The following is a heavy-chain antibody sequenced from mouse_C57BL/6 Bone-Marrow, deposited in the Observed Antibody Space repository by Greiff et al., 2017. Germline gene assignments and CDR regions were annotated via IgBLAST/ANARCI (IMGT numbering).Heavy chain of an antibody. D-gene: IGHD1-1*01. CDR2: IYPGDGDP. V-gene: IGHV1-82*01. J-gene: IGHJ2*01. CDR3: ARAEFTKGVDY. Sequence: QVQLQQSGPELVKPGASVKISCKASGYAFSSYWMNWVKQRTGKGLEWIGRIYPGDGDPNYNGKFKGKATLTADKSSSTAYMQLSSLASEDSAVYFGARAEFTKGVDYWGQGTTLTVSS. CDR1: GYAFSSYW.